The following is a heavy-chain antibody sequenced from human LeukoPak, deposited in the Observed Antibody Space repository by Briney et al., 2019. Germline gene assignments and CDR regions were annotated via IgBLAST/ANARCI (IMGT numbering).Heavy chain of an antibody. V-gene: IGHV3-23*01. CDR1: GFTFSSYA. CDR2: ISGSVGST. D-gene: IGHD6-19*01. CDR3: ARIRLVYSSGWHFDLHHDAFDI. J-gene: IGHJ3*02. Sequence: GGSLRLSCAASGFTFSSYAMSWVRQAPGKGLGWVSAISGSVGSTYYADSVKGRFTISRDNSKNTLYLQMNSLRAEDTAVYYCARIRLVYSSGWHFDLHHDAFDIWGQGTMVTVSS.